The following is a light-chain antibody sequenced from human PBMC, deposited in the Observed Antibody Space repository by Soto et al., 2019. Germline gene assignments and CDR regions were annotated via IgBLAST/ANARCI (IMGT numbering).Light chain of an antibody. Sequence: DIQMAHYPSTVSASVEDRVTITCRASQSISSWLAWYQQKPGKAPKLLIYDASSLESGVPSRFSGSGSGTEFTLTISSLQPDDFATYYCQQYNSYSTFGQGTKVDI. CDR1: QSISSW. V-gene: IGKV1-5*01. J-gene: IGKJ1*01. CDR2: DAS. CDR3: QQYNSYST.